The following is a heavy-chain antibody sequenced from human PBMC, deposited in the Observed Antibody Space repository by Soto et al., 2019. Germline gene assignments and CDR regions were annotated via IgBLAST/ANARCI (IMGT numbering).Heavy chain of an antibody. CDR2: IIPIFGTA. V-gene: IGHV1-69*13. J-gene: IGHJ6*02. CDR3: ARHPPPADIVLMGDHYYYYYGMDV. CDR1: GGTFSSYA. Sequence: SVKVSCKASGGTFSSYAISWVRQAPGQGLEWMGGIIPIFGTANYAQKFQGRVTITADESTSTAYMELSSLRSEDTAVYYCARHPPPADIVLMGDHYYYYYGMDVWGQGTTVTVSS. D-gene: IGHD2-8*01.